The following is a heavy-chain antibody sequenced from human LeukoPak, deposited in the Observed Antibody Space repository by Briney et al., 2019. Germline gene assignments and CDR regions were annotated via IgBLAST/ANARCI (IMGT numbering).Heavy chain of an antibody. Sequence: GRSLRLSCTASGFTFSSYAMHWVRQSPGKGLEWVAVISYDGSEKSYTDHVKGRFTISRDNAKNSLYLQMNSLRAEDTAVYYCARGSLVHYYNSGSYRIRAGFDFWGQGTLVTVSS. V-gene: IGHV3-30*03. CDR1: GFTFSSYA. CDR3: ARGSLVHYYNSGSYRIRAGFDF. CDR2: ISYDGSEK. J-gene: IGHJ4*02. D-gene: IGHD3-10*01.